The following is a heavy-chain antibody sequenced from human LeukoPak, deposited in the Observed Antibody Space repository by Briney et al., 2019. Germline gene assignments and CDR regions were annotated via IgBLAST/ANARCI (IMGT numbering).Heavy chain of an antibody. CDR3: ATGDRYCSSTSCPLDY. CDR1: GFTFSSYS. J-gene: IGHJ4*02. CDR2: ISSSSNYI. D-gene: IGHD2-2*01. V-gene: IGHV3-21*01. Sequence: GGSLRLSCAASGFTFSSYSMNWVRQAPGKGLEWVSSISSSSNYIYYAESVKGRFTISRDNAKNSLYLQMNSLRAEDTTMYYCATGDRYCSSTSCPLDYWGQGTLVTVSS.